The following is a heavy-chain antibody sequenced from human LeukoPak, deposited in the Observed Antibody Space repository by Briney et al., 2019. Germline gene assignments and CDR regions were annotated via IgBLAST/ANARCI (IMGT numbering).Heavy chain of an antibody. J-gene: IGHJ6*02. V-gene: IGHV4-30-4*01. Sequence: SETLSLTCTVSGDSISSGDYYWSWIRQPPGKGLEWIGYIYYSGSTYYSPSLKSRVTISVDTSKNQFSLKLSSVTAADTAVYYCARVATAMVYYYYYGMDVWGQGTTVTVSS. D-gene: IGHD5-18*01. CDR1: GDSISSGDYY. CDR2: IYYSGST. CDR3: ARVATAMVYYYYYGMDV.